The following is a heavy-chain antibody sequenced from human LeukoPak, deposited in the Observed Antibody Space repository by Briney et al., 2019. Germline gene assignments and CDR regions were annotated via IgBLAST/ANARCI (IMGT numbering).Heavy chain of an antibody. CDR2: ISSSSSTI. D-gene: IGHD6-19*01. J-gene: IGHJ3*02. Sequence: PRGSPRLSCAASGFTFRSFSMNRVPQAPGKGLEWGSYISSSSSTIYYAESVKGRFTISRDNAKNSLYLQMNSLRAEDTAVYYCARDGTGIAVAEDAFDIWGQGTMVTVS. CDR1: GFTFRSFS. V-gene: IGHV3-48*01. CDR3: ARDGTGIAVAEDAFDI.